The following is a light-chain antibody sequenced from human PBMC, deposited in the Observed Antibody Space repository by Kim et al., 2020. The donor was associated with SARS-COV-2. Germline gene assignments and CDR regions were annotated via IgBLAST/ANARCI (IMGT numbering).Light chain of an antibody. CDR1: NMGSKS. CDR3: QVWDSSSDHWV. V-gene: IGLV3-21*04. CDR2: YDS. Sequence: QGKTSRITWGGNNMGSKSVHWYQQKPGQAPGLVIYYDSDRPSGIPERFSGSNSGNTATLTISRVEAGDEADYYCQVWDSSSDHWVFGGGTQLTVL. J-gene: IGLJ3*02.